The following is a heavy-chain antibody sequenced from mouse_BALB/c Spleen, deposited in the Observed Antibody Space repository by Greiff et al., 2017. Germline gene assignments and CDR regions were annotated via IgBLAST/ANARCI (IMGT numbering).Heavy chain of an antibody. CDR2: ISYSGST. J-gene: IGHJ1*01. Sequence: EVKLQESGPSLVKPSQTLSLTCSVTGDSITSGYWNWIRKFPGNKLEYMGYISYSGSTYYNPSLKSRISITRDTSKNQYYLQLNSVTTEDTATYYCARNYGRSYWYFEVWGAGTTVAVSS. CDR3: ARNYGRSYWYFEV. V-gene: IGHV3-8*02. D-gene: IGHD1-1*01. CDR1: GDSITSGY.